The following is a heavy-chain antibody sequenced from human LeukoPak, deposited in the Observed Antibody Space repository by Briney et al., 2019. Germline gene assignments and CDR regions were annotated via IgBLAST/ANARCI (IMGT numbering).Heavy chain of an antibody. CDR2: FDPEDGET. Sequence: ASVKVSCKASGYTFTDYYIHWVRQAPGKGLEWMGGFDPEDGETIYAQKFQGRVTMTEDTSTDTAYMELSSLRSEDTAVYYCATDIAARRNFDYWGQGTLVTVSS. CDR3: ATDIAARRNFDY. D-gene: IGHD6-6*01. J-gene: IGHJ4*02. CDR1: GYTFTDYY. V-gene: IGHV1-24*01.